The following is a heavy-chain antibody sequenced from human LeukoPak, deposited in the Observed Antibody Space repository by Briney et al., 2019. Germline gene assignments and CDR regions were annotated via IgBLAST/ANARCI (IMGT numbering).Heavy chain of an antibody. D-gene: IGHD3-10*01. J-gene: IGHJ5*02. CDR3: AQKTYYYGSGSYESWFDP. V-gene: IGHV3-30*04. CDR1: GFTFSSYA. CDR2: ISYDGSNK. Sequence: PGGSLRLSCAASGFTFSSYAMHWVRQAPGKGLEWVAVISYDGSNKYYADSVKGRFTISRDNSKNTLYLQMNSLRAEDTAVYYCAQKTYYYGSGSYESWFDPWGQGTLVTVSS.